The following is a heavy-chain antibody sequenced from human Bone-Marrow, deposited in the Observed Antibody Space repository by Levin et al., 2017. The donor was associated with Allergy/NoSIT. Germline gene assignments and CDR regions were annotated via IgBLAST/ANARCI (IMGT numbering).Heavy chain of an antibody. CDR1: GGSISSYY. V-gene: IGHV4-59*08. CDR2: IYYSGST. D-gene: IGHD2-15*01. CDR3: ARLGVVVAATKNDPAWFDP. J-gene: IGHJ5*02. Sequence: SETLSLTCTVSGGSISSYYWSWIRQPPGKGLEWIGYIYYSGSTNYNPSLKSRVTISVDTSKNQFSLKLSSVTAADTAVYYCARLGVVVAATKNDPAWFDPWGQGTLVTVSS.